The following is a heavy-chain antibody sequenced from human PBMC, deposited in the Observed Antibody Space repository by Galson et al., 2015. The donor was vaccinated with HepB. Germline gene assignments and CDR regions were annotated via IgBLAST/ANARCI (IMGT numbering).Heavy chain of an antibody. CDR1: GFAVSGRY. CDR3: AKLAVAGSTRNYFDY. V-gene: IGHV3-30*18. CDR2: ISYDGSNK. Sequence: SLRLSCAASGFAVSGRYMSWVRQAPGKGLEWVAVISYDGSNKYYADSVKGRFTISRDNSKDTLYLQMNSLRGDDTAVYYCAKLAVAGSTRNYFDYWGQGTLVTVSS. D-gene: IGHD6-19*01. J-gene: IGHJ4*02.